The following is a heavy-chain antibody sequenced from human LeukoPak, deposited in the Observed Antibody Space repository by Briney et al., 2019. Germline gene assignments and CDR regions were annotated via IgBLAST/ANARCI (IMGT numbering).Heavy chain of an antibody. V-gene: IGHV4-61*02. CDR1: GDSISSGDYY. Sequence: SETLSLTCTVSGDSISSGDYYWSWIRQPAGKGLEWIGRISSSGCTNYNPSLKSRVTISVDTSKNQFSLKLSSVTAADTAVYFCARGPYSYDSSGAFDIWGQGTMVTVSS. CDR2: ISSSGCT. J-gene: IGHJ3*02. D-gene: IGHD3-22*01. CDR3: ARGPYSYDSSGAFDI.